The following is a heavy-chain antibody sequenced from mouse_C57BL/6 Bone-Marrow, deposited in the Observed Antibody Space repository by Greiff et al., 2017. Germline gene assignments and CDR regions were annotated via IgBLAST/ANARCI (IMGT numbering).Heavy chain of an antibody. CDR2: ISSGSSTI. Sequence: EVHLVESGGGLVKPGGSLKLSCAASGFTFSDYGMHWVRQAPEKGLEWVAYISSGSSTIYYADTVKGRFTISRDNAKNTLFLQMPSLRSEDTAMYYCARPYGSSYGAYWGQGTLVTVSA. CDR1: GFTFSDYG. V-gene: IGHV5-17*01. D-gene: IGHD1-1*01. J-gene: IGHJ3*01. CDR3: ARPYGSSYGAY.